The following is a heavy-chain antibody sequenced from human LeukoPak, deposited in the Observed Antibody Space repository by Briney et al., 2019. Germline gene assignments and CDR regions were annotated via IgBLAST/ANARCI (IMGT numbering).Heavy chain of an antibody. CDR2: IYYSGST. CDR1: GGSISSYY. V-gene: IGHV4-59*08. D-gene: IGHD3-22*01. CDR3: ARQSGYSSGYYYGLDY. Sequence: PSETLSLTCTVSGGSISSYYWSWIRQPPGKGLKWIGYIYYSGSTNYNPSLKSRVIISVDTSKNQFSLKLSSVTAADTAVYYCARQSGYSSGYYYGLDYWGQGTLVTVSS. J-gene: IGHJ4*02.